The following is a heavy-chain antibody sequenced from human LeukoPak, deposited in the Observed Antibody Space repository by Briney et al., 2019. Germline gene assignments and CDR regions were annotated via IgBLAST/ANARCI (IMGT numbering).Heavy chain of an antibody. D-gene: IGHD3-22*01. CDR1: GGAFINYA. CDR2: ISVYNGNT. J-gene: IGHJ5*02. V-gene: IGHV1-18*01. CDR3: ARDGIYDSSGYGGWFDP. Sequence: ASVKVSCTASGGAFINYAFSWVRQAPGQGLEWMGWISVYNGNTNYAQKLQGRVTMTTDTSTSTAYMELRSLRSDDTAVYYCARDGIYDSSGYGGWFDPWGQGTLVSVSS.